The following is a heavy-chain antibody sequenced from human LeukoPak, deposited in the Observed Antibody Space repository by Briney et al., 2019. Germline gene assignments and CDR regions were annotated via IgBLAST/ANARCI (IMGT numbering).Heavy chain of an antibody. D-gene: IGHD3-10*02. V-gene: IGHV3-21*01. CDR2: ISSSSSYI. J-gene: IGHJ5*02. Sequence: GGSLRLSCAASGFTFSSYSMNWVRQAPGKGLEWVSSISSSSSYIYYADSVKGRFTISRDNAKNSLYLQMNSLRAEDTAVYYCARQRALWSGNWFDPWGQGTLVTVSS. CDR1: GFTFSSYS. CDR3: ARQRALWSGNWFDP.